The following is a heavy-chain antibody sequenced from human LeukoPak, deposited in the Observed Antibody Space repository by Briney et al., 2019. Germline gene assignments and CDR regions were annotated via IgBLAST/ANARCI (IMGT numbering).Heavy chain of an antibody. V-gene: IGHV3-23*01. CDR1: GFTFSSYA. CDR2: ISSSGEGENT. D-gene: IGHD1-26*01. CDR3: AAKGNGYSGIYVFAH. Sequence: PGGSLRLSCAASGFTFSSYAMHWVRQAPGKGLEWVSVISSSGEGENTYYADSVKGRFTISRDNSKNTLNLQMNSLKAEDTAVYYCAAKGNGYSGIYVFAHWGQGTLVTVSP. J-gene: IGHJ4*02.